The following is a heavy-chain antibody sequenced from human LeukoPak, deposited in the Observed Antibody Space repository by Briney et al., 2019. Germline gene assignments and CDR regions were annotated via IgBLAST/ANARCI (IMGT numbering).Heavy chain of an antibody. CDR1: GGSFSGYY. CDR2: INHSGST. CDR3: ARLEIGSQLVDY. J-gene: IGHJ4*02. D-gene: IGHD3-10*01. Sequence: PSETLSLTCAVYGGSFSGYYWSWIRQPPGKGLEWIGEINHSGSTNYNPSLKSRVTISVDTSKNQFSLKLSSVTAADTAVYYCARLEIGSQLVDYWGQGTLVTVSS. V-gene: IGHV4-34*01.